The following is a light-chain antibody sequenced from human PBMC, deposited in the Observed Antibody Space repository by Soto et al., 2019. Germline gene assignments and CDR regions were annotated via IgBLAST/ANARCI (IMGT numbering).Light chain of an antibody. CDR3: QQYKSWPPALT. V-gene: IGKV3-15*01. J-gene: IGKJ4*01. CDR2: GAS. Sequence: EIVMTQSPATLSVSPGERVTLSCRASQSVSSALAWFQQKPGQTPRLLIYGASTRATGIPARFSGSGSGTEFTHPISSLQSEDFAVYYCQQYKSWPPALTFGGGTKVDIK. CDR1: QSVSSA.